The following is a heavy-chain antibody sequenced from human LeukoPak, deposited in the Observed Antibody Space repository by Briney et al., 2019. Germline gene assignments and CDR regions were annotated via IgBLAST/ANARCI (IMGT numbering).Heavy chain of an antibody. Sequence: ASVKVSCKASGYTFTGYYMHWVRQAPGQGLEWMGWINPNSGGTNYAQKVQGRVTMTRDTSISTAYMELSRLRSDDTAVYYCARGGITMVRGVIKDFDYWGQGTLVTVSS. CDR3: ARGGITMVRGVIKDFDY. CDR1: GYTFTGYY. CDR2: INPNSGGT. J-gene: IGHJ4*02. D-gene: IGHD3-10*01. V-gene: IGHV1-2*02.